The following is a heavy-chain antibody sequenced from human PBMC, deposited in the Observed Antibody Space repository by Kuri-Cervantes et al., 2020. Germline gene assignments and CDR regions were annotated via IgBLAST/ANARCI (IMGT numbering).Heavy chain of an antibody. J-gene: IGHJ4*02. CDR3: AWSGSWGY. CDR2: IWYDGSNK. CDR1: GFTFSSYG. V-gene: IGHV3-33*01. D-gene: IGHD1-26*01. Sequence: GESLKISCAASGFTFSSYGMHWVRQAPGKGLEWVAVIWYDGSNKYYADSMKGRFTISRDNSKNTLYLQMNSRRAEDTAVYYCAWSGSWGYWGQGTLVTVSS.